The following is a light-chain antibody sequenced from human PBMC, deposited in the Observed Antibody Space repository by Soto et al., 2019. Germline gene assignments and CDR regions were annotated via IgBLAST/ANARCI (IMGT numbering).Light chain of an antibody. V-gene: IGKV3-20*01. Sequence: EIVLTQSPGTLSLSPGERATLSCRASQSVSSSYLAWYQQKPGQAPRLLIYGASSRATGIPDRFSGSESGTGFTLTISRLEPEDFAVYYCQQYGSSYTFGQGTKLEIK. J-gene: IGKJ2*01. CDR3: QQYGSSYT. CDR1: QSVSSSY. CDR2: GAS.